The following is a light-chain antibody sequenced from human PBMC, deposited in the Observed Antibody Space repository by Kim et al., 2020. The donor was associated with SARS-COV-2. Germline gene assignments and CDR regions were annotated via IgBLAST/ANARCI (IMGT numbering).Light chain of an antibody. CDR3: QQYNNWPGT. CDR2: GAS. J-gene: IGKJ1*01. V-gene: IGKV3-15*01. Sequence: VSPRERATLSCRASQSVSSNLAWYQQKPGQAPRLLIYGASTRATGIPARFSGSGSGTEFTLTISSLQSEDFAVYYCQQYNNWPGTFGQGTKVDIK. CDR1: QSVSSN.